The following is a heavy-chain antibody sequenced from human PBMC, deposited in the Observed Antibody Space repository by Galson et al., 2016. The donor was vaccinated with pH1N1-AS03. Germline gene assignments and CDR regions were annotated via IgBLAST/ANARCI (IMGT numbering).Heavy chain of an antibody. V-gene: IGHV3-11*01. CDR2: ITSSGGSGPTI. D-gene: IGHD3-9*01. CDR3: ARGWYDIWTGYLVDPFDY. J-gene: IGHJ4*02. Sequence: SCAASGFTFSDYYMSWIRQAPGKGLEWISCITSSGGSGPTIYYADSVKGRFTISRDNAKNSLYLQMNSLRADDTAVYYCARGWYDIWTGYLVDPFDYWGQGALVTVSS. CDR1: GFTFSDYY.